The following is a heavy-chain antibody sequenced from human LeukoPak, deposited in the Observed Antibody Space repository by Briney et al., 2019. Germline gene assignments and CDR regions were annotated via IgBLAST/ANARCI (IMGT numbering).Heavy chain of an antibody. CDR1: GFTFSHHG. J-gene: IGHJ4*02. D-gene: IGHD2-21*02. Sequence: GGSLRLSCAASGFTFSHHGMHWVRQAPGKGLEWVGRIKSKTDGGTTDYAAPVKGRFTISRDDSKNTLYLQMNSLKTEDTAVYYCTTGGLAHIVVVSAADLDDYWGQGTLVTVSS. V-gene: IGHV3-15*01. CDR2: IKSKTDGGTT. CDR3: TTGGLAHIVVVSAADLDDY.